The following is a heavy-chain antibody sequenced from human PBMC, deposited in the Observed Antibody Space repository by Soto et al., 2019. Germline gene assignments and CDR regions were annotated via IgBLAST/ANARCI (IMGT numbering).Heavy chain of an antibody. CDR1: GGTFGSYD. CDR3: ARPIQYYFDTSAQSAWFDP. CDR2: IIPIFSTP. D-gene: IGHD3-22*01. J-gene: IGHJ5*02. V-gene: IGHV1-69*13. Sequence: SVKVSCKTSGGTFGSYDISCVQQAPGQGLEWMGGIIPIFSTPNYAQKFQGRVTITADESTSTAYMELSSLRSEDTAVYYCARPIQYYFDTSAQSAWFDPWGQGTLVTVSS.